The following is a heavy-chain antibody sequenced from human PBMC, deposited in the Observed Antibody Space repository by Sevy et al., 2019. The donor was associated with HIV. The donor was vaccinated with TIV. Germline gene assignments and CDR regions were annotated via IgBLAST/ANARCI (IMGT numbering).Heavy chain of an antibody. V-gene: IGHV3-11*01. J-gene: IGHJ6*02. CDR3: ARDHVKDGDLGDYYYYAMDV. Sequence: GGSLRLSCAASGFTFSDYYMSWIRQAPGKGLEWLSYISGSDNTIHYAHSVKGRFTISRDNAKNSLYLQMNSLRAEDTAVYYCARDHVKDGDLGDYYYYAMDVWGQGTTVTVSS. D-gene: IGHD4-17*01. CDR1: GFTFSDYY. CDR2: ISGSDNTI.